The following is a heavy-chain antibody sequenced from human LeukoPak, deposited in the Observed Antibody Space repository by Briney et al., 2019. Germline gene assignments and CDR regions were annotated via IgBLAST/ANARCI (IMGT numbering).Heavy chain of an antibody. D-gene: IGHD3-16*02. Sequence: PSETLSLTCTVSGGSISSGGYYWSWIRQHPGKGLEWIGYIYYSGSTYYNPSLKSRVTISVDTSKNQFSLKLSSVTAAGTAVYYCARGPDDYVWGSYRYNGPYFDYWGQGTLVTVSS. V-gene: IGHV4-31*03. CDR1: GGSISSGGYY. J-gene: IGHJ4*02. CDR2: IYYSGST. CDR3: ARGPDDYVWGSYRYNGPYFDY.